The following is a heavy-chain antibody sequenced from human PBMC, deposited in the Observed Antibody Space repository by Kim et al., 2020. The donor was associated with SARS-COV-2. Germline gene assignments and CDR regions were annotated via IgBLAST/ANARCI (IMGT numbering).Heavy chain of an antibody. V-gene: IGHV5-51*01. J-gene: IGHJ4*02. CDR2: DT. Sequence: DTKYGPSFQCQVTISVDKSLNTTYLQWNRLKASDTAIYYCSRVEKDRYFDYWGQGTLVTVSS. D-gene: IGHD2-15*01. CDR3: SRVEKDRYFDY.